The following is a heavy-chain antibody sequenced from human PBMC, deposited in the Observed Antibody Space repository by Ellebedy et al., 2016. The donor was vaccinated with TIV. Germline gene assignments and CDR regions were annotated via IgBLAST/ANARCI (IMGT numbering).Heavy chain of an antibody. J-gene: IGHJ3*02. CDR1: GYTLTELS. Sequence: AASVKVSCKVSGYTLTELSIHWVRQAPGKGLEWMGGFDPEDGETTNAQKFQDRVTMTEDTSTDTAYMELSSLRSEDTAGYYCATDLRYCTNGVCFKRFDAFDIWGQGTMVTVSS. CDR3: ATDLRYCTNGVCFKRFDAFDI. D-gene: IGHD2-8*01. V-gene: IGHV1-24*01. CDR2: FDPEDGET.